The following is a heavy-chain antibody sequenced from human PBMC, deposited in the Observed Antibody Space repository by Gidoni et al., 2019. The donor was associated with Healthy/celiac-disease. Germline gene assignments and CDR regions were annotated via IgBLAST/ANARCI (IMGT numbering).Heavy chain of an antibody. Sequence: QVPLQPWGAGRLEPSEPLSLTCAVYGGSFSGYYWSWIRQPPGKGLEWIGEINHSGSTNYNPSLKSRVTISVDTSKNQFSLKLSSVTAADTAVYYCAWRQQLGVDYWGQGTLVTVSS. J-gene: IGHJ4*02. V-gene: IGHV4-34*01. CDR3: AWRQQLGVDY. CDR1: GGSFSGYY. D-gene: IGHD6-13*01. CDR2: INHSGST.